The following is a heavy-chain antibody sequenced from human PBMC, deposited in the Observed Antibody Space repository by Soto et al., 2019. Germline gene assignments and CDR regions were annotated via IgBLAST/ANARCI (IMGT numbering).Heavy chain of an antibody. Sequence: PSETLSLTWTVSGGSISSGDYYWSWIRQPPGKGLEWIGYSYYSGSTYYNPSLKSGVTISVDTSENQFSLKLSSVTAADTAGDNCARCQEHIGCNSEIGAFDICGQGPMVTVSS. D-gene: IGHD2-21*01. V-gene: IGHV4-30-4*01. CDR2: SYYSGST. J-gene: IGHJ3*02. CDR3: ARCQEHIGCNSEIGAFDI. CDR1: GGSISSGDYY.